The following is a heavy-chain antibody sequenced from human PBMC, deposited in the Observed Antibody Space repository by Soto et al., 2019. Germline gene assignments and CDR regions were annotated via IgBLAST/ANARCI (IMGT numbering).Heavy chain of an antibody. CDR3: ARGEMATSLLDY. CDR1: GGSISSGGYY. D-gene: IGHD5-12*01. CDR2: IYYRGST. V-gene: IGHV4-31*03. J-gene: IGHJ4*02. Sequence: QVHLQESGPGLVKPSQTLSLTCTVSGGSISSGGYYWNWIRQHPGKGLEWIGYIYYRGSTYYNPSLKSRITISVDTSKNQFSLKLSSVTAADTAVYYCARGEMATSLLDYWGQGTLVTVSS.